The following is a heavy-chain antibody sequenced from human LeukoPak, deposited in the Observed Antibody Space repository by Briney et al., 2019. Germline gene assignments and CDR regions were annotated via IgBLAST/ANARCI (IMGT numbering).Heavy chain of an antibody. Sequence: GASVKVSCKASGGTFSSYAISWVRQAPGQGLEWMGWINPNSGGTNYAQKFQGWVTMTRDTSISTAYMELSRLRSDDTAVYYCARQPIYGSGSYYYYYYGMDVWGQGTTVTVSS. CDR1: GGTFSSYA. V-gene: IGHV1-2*04. CDR2: INPNSGGT. CDR3: ARQPIYGSGSYYYYYYGMDV. J-gene: IGHJ6*02. D-gene: IGHD3-10*01.